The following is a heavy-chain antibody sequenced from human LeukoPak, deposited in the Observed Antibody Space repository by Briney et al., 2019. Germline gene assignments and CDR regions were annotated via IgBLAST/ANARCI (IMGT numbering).Heavy chain of an antibody. CDR3: ARGGYIYGLDY. J-gene: IGHJ4*02. D-gene: IGHD5-18*01. Sequence: SETLSLTCTVSGGSISTSSYYWGWIRQPPGKGLEWIGTIYYSGSTYYNPSLRSRATISVDTSKNQFSLKLTSVTAADAAVYYCARGGYIYGLDYWGQGTLVTVSS. CDR1: GGSISTSSYY. V-gene: IGHV4-39*01. CDR2: IYYSGST.